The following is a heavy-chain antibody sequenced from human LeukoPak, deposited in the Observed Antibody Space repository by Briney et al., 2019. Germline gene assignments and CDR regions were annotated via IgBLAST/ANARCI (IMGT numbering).Heavy chain of an antibody. Sequence: ASVKVSCKASGYTFTDYYMHWVRQAPGQGLEWMGWINPNSGGTNYAQKFQGRVTMTRDTSISTAYMELSSLTSDDTAVYYCAKREAMVKKPFDYWGQGTLVTVSS. J-gene: IGHJ4*02. CDR3: AKREAMVKKPFDY. CDR2: INPNSGGT. D-gene: IGHD5-18*01. CDR1: GYTFTDYY. V-gene: IGHV1-2*02.